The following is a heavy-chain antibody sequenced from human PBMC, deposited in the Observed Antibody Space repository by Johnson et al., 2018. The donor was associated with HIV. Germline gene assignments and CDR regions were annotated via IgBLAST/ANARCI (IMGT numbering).Heavy chain of an antibody. CDR1: GFTFSSYA. J-gene: IGHJ3*02. D-gene: IGHD3-10*01. Sequence: VQLVESGGGLVQPGGSLRLSCAASGFTFSSYAMSWVRQAPGKGLEWVSAISCSGGSTYYADSVQGRFTISRDNSKNTLYLEMNTLRPEDTAVYYCARSGLVQTYYYGSGSYKDAFDIWGQGTMVTVSS. CDR2: ISCSGGST. CDR3: ARSGLVQTYYYGSGSYKDAFDI. V-gene: IGHV3-23*04.